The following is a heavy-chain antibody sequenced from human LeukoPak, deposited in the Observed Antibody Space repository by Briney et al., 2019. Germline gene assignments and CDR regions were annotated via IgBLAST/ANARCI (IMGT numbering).Heavy chain of an antibody. D-gene: IGHD2-2*01. J-gene: IGHJ4*02. Sequence: RPSETLSLTCTVSGGSISSSSYYWGWIRQPPGKGLEWIGSIYYSGSTYYNPSLKSRVTISVDTSKNQFSLKLSSVTAADTAVYYCARFLPAANEEYAYYFDYWGQGTLVTVSS. CDR2: IYYSGST. CDR3: ARFLPAANEEYAYYFDY. CDR1: GGSISSSSYY. V-gene: IGHV4-39*07.